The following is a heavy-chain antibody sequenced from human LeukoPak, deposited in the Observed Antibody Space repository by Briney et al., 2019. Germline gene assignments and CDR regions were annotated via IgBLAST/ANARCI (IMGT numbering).Heavy chain of an antibody. V-gene: IGHV3-48*01. D-gene: IGHD6-19*01. CDR3: ASMLQWLVFDC. Sequence: GGSLRLSCAASGFTFSSYSMNWVRQAPGKGLEWVSYISSSSNTIYYADSVKGRFTISRDNAKNSLYLQMNSMRAEDTAVYYCASMLQWLVFDCWGQGTLVTVSS. CDR1: GFTFSSYS. J-gene: IGHJ4*02. CDR2: ISSSSNTI.